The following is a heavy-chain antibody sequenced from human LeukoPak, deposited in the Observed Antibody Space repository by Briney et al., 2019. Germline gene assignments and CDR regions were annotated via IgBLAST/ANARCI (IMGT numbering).Heavy chain of an antibody. J-gene: IGHJ4*02. D-gene: IGHD5-24*01. Sequence: GGSLRLSCAASRFTFSTYAMSWVRQAPGKGLEWVSSISGSGGSTYYADSVKGRFTISRDNSKNTLYLQMNSLRAEDTAVYYCAKALDGYLYYFDYWGQGTLVTVSS. CDR1: RFTFSTYA. CDR3: AKALDGYLYYFDY. V-gene: IGHV3-23*01. CDR2: ISGSGGST.